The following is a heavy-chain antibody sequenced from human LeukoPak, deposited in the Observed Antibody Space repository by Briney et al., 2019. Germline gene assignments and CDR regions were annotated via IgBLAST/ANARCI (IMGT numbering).Heavy chain of an antibody. J-gene: IGHJ6*03. D-gene: IGHD2-2*01. CDR1: GFTLTDY. V-gene: IGHV1-2*02. CDR2: IKPNRGDT. CDR3: ARADSVPAGDYHYWYMDV. Sequence: ASVKVSCKASGFTLTDYIHWVRQDPRQGLQWMGWIKPNRGDTDYAQKFQGRVTMTRDTSIGTVYMELSSLRSDDTAVYYCARADSVPAGDYHYWYMDVWGKGTTVTVTS.